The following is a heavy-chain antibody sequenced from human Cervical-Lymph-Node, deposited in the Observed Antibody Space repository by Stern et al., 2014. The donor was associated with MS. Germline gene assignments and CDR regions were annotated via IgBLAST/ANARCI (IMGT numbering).Heavy chain of an antibody. D-gene: IGHD4-11*01. V-gene: IGHV4-59*01. CDR2: IYYSGST. J-gene: IGHJ4*02. CDR3: ARDLTDLXXXX. CDR1: GGSISSYY. Sequence: VQLVESGPGLVKPSETLSLTCTGSGGSISSYYWSWIRQPPGKGLEWIGYIYYSGSTNYNPSLKSRVTISVDTSKNQFSLKLSSVTAADTAVYYCARDLTDLXXXXWGQGTLVTVSS.